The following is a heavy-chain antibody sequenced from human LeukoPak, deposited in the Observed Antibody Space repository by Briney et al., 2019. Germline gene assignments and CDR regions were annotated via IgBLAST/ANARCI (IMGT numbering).Heavy chain of an antibody. CDR2: IKSSAINT. V-gene: IGHV3-23*01. CDR3: AKGILGTSNFDY. Sequence: SGGSLRLSCAASGFTFDNSAMSWVRKPPGKGLEWVSTIKSSAINTYYADSVKGRFTVSRDNSRNTVYLQMDSLTAEDTAVYFCAKGILGTSNFDYWGQGTLVTVSS. J-gene: IGHJ4*02. D-gene: IGHD1-26*01. CDR1: GFTFDNSA.